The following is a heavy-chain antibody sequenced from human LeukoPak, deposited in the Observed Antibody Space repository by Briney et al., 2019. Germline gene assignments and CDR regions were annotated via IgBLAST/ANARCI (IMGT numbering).Heavy chain of an antibody. V-gene: IGHV3-30*02. CDR3: ASIYYDSSGYYFFAFDY. D-gene: IGHD3-22*01. CDR2: IRYDGSNK. Sequence: GGSLRLSCAASGFTFSSYGMHWVRQAPGKGLEWVAFIRYDGSNKYYADSVKGRFTISRDNSKNTLYLQMNSLRAEDTAVYYCASIYYDSSGYYFFAFDYWGQGTLVTASS. J-gene: IGHJ4*02. CDR1: GFTFSSYG.